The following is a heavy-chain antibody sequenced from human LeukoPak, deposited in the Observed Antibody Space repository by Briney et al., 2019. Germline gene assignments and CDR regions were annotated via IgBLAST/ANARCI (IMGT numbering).Heavy chain of an antibody. CDR1: GYTFTGYY. D-gene: IGHD3-3*01. V-gene: IGHV1-2*02. CDR2: INPNSGGT. CDR3: AVGFWSGYFSLFPQETNWFDP. J-gene: IGHJ5*02. Sequence: GASVKVSCKASGYTFTGYYMHWVRQAPGQGLEWMGWINPNSGGTNYAQKFQGRVTMTRDTSISTAYMELSRLRSDDTAVYYCAVGFWSGYFSLFPQETNWFDPWGQGTLVTVSS.